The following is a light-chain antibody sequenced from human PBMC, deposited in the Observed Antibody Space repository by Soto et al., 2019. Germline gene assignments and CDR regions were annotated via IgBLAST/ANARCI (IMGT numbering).Light chain of an antibody. CDR2: AAS. J-gene: IGKJ4*01. CDR3: QQLNSYPLT. Sequence: DIPLTQSPSFPSSSLGDRVTIPCRARPDISDYLAWYQQRPGKAPKLLIYAASTLQSGVPSRFSGSGSGTEFTLTISSLQPEDFATYSCQQLNSYPLTFGGGTKVDIK. CDR1: PDISDY. V-gene: IGKV1-9*01.